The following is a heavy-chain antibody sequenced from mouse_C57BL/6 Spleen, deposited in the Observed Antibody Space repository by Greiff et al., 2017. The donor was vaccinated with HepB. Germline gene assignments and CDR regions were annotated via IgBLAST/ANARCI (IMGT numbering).Heavy chain of an antibody. V-gene: IGHV1-69*01. CDR1: GYTFTSYW. D-gene: IGHD2-10*01. J-gene: IGHJ2*01. CDR2: IDPSDSYT. Sequence: QVQLQQPGAELVMPGASVKLSCKASGYTFTSYWMHWVKQRPGQGLEWIGEIDPSDSYTNYNQKFKGKSTLTVDKSSSTAYMQLSSLTSEDSAVYYCARYSYPYYVDYWGQGTTLTVSS. CDR3: ARYSYPYYVDY.